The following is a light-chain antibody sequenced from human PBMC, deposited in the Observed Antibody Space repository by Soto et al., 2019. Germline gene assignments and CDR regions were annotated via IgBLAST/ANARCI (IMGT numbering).Light chain of an antibody. V-gene: IGKV1-27*01. CDR2: AAS. CDR3: QKYNSAPLT. Sequence: GDIVTITCLASQSISSWLAWYQQKPGKVPKLLIYAASTLQSGVPSRFSGSGSGTDFTLTISSLQPEDVATYYCQKYNSAPLTFGGGTKVDIK. J-gene: IGKJ4*01. CDR1: QSISSW.